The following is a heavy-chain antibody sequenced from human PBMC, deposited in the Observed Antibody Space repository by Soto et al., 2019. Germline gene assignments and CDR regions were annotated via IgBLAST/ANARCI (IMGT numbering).Heavy chain of an antibody. J-gene: IGHJ5*02. V-gene: IGHV3-21*01. CDR2: ITTSSAYI. D-gene: IGHD2-21*01. Sequence: EVQLVESGGGLVKPGGSVRLSCAASGFTFNTYDMNWVRQAPGKGLEWVSSITTSSAYIYYADSLKGRITISRDNAKNSPFLQMNSLRAEDTAVYYCVRSGTARLLRHSWFDTWGQGTLVTVSS. CDR3: VRSGTARLLRHSWFDT. CDR1: GFTFNTYD.